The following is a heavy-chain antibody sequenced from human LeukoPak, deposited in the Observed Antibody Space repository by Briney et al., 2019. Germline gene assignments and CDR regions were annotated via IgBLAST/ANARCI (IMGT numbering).Heavy chain of an antibody. V-gene: IGHV3-21*01. J-gene: IGHJ3*02. Sequence: PGGSLRLSCAASGFTFSSYAMSWVRQAPGKGLEWVSSISSSSSYIYYADSVKGRFTISRDNAKNSLYLQMNSLRAEDTAVYYCARVAVPDYARYAFDIWGQGTMVTVSS. CDR1: GFTFSSYA. D-gene: IGHD4-17*01. CDR3: ARVAVPDYARYAFDI. CDR2: ISSSSSYI.